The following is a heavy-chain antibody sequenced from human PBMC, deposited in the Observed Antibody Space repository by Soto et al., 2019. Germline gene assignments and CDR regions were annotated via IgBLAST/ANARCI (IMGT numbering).Heavy chain of an antibody. V-gene: IGHV3-30-3*01. CDR2: ISYDGSNK. CDR3: ARESYYGRGPFDY. CDR1: GFTFSSYA. D-gene: IGHD3-10*01. Sequence: GGSLRLSCAASGFTFSSYAIHWVRQAPGKGLEWVAVISYDGSNKYYADSVKGRFTISRDNSKNTLYLQMNSLRAEDTAVYYCARESYYGRGPFDYWGQGTLVTVSS. J-gene: IGHJ4*02.